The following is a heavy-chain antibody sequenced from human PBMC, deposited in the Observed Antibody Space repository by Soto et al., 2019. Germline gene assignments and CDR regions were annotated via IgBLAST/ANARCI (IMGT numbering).Heavy chain of an antibody. J-gene: IGHJ4*02. CDR2: ISYDGSNK. V-gene: IGHV3-30*04. D-gene: IGHD5-12*01. CDR1: GFTFSSYA. Sequence: GGSLRLSCAASGFTFSSYAMHWVRQAPGKGLEWVAVISYDGSNKYYADSVKGRFTISRDNSKNTLYLQMNSLRAEDTAVYYCARDFSLSFRTIKYYFDYWGQGTLVTVSS. CDR3: ARDFSLSFRTIKYYFDY.